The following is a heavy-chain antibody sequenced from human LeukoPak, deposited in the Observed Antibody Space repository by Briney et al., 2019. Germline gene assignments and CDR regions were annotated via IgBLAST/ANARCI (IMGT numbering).Heavy chain of an antibody. CDR1: GFTFTSYS. J-gene: IGHJ4*02. V-gene: IGHV3-48*01. CDR3: ARVGAVAGTNF. D-gene: IGHD6-19*01. Sequence: GGSLRLSCAASGFTFTSYSMNAGRQAPGKGLGWVSYISSSRSTIYYADSVKGRFTISRNNAKNSLYLQMNSLRAEDTAVYYCARVGAVAGTNFWGQGTLVTVSS. CDR2: ISSSRSTI.